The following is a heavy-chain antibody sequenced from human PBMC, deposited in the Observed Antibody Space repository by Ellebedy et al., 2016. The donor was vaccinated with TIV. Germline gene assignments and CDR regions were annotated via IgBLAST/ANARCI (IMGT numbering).Heavy chain of an antibody. V-gene: IGHV1-18*01. CDR1: GYTFTSYG. J-gene: IGHJ3*02. CDR2: ISAYNGNT. D-gene: IGHD5-18*01. CDR3: ARARQLDYQGDAFDI. Sequence: ASVKVSCXASGYTFTSYGISWVRQAPGQGLEWMGWISAYNGNTNYAQKLQGRVTMTTDTSTSTAYMELRSLRSDDTAVYYCARARQLDYQGDAFDIWGQGTMVTVSS.